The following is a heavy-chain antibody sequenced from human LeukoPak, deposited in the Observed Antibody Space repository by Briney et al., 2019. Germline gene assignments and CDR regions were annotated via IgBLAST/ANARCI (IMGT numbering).Heavy chain of an antibody. CDR2: ISGSGYTT. J-gene: IGHJ6*02. CDR1: GFTFSRYG. CDR3: ARYCSSSTCQGSSYYFGMDV. Sequence: PGGSLRLSFAASGFTFSRYGMHWVRQGPGKGLEWVATISGSGYTTYYADSVKGRFTISRDNSKNTLFLQMDSLRAEDTAVFFCARYCSSSTCQGSSYYFGMDVWGQGTTVTVSS. V-gene: IGHV3-23*01. D-gene: IGHD2-2*01.